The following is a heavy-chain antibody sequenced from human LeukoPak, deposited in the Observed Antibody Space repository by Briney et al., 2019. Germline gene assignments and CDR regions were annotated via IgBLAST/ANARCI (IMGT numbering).Heavy chain of an antibody. CDR3: ARVSGMVAASVSDY. CDR2: ISGSGGST. V-gene: IGHV3-23*01. J-gene: IGHJ4*02. Sequence: GGSLRLSCAASGFTFSSYAMSWVRQAPGKGLEWVSAISGSGGSTYYADSVKGRFTISRDNAKNSLYLQMNSLRAEDTAVYYCARVSGMVAASVSDYWGQGTLVTVSS. CDR1: GFTFSSYA. D-gene: IGHD2-15*01.